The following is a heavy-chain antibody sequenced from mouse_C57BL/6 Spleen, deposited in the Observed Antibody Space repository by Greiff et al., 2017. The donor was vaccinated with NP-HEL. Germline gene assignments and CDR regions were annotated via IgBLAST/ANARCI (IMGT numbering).Heavy chain of an antibody. CDR3: GRETTGTPFAY. Sequence: VQLQQSGPGLVKPSQSLSLTCSVTGYSITSGYYWNWIRQFPGNKLEWMGYISYDGSTNYNPSLKNRISITRDTSKNQFFLTLNSVTTEDTATYYCGRETTGTPFAYWGQGTLVTVSA. D-gene: IGHD4-1*02. J-gene: IGHJ3*01. CDR1: GYSITSGYY. V-gene: IGHV3-6*01. CDR2: ISYDGST.